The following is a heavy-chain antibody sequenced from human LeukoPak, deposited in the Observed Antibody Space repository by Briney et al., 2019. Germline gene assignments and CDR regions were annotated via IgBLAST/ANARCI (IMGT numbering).Heavy chain of an antibody. CDR2: IHSDGSGA. CDR3: ARAAYNSGPDY. Sequence: GGSLRLSCAASGFTFSSYWMNWVRQAPGKGLVCVSHIHSDGSGADYADSVKGRFTISRDNAKNTLYLQMDSLRAEDTAVYYCARAAYNSGPDYWGQGTLVTVSS. D-gene: IGHD6-19*01. J-gene: IGHJ4*02. V-gene: IGHV3-74*01. CDR1: GFTFSSYW.